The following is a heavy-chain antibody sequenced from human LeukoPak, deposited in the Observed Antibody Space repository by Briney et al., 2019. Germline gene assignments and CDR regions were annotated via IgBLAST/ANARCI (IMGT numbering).Heavy chain of an antibody. V-gene: IGHV3-53*01. CDR3: ARAKLELLISYYFDY. Sequence: GGSLRLSCAASGFTVSSNCMSWVRQAPGKGLEWVSVIYSGGSTYYADSVKGRFTISRDNSKNTLYLQMNSLRAEDTAVYYCARAKLELLISYYFDYWGQGTLVTVSS. J-gene: IGHJ4*02. CDR2: IYSGGST. CDR1: GFTVSSNC. D-gene: IGHD1-7*01.